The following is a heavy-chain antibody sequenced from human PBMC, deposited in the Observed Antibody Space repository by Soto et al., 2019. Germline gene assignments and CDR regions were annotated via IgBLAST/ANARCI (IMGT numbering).Heavy chain of an antibody. D-gene: IGHD3-22*01. CDR3: ARDFLPKAYYDSSGYYARRYGMDV. J-gene: IGHJ6*02. CDR1: GFTFSSYA. Sequence: SLRLSCAASGFTFSSYAMHWVRQAPGKGLEWVAVISYDGSNKYYADSVKGRFTISRDNSKNTLYLQMNSLRAEDTAVYYCARDFLPKAYYDSSGYYARRYGMDVWGQGTTVTVSS. V-gene: IGHV3-30-3*01. CDR2: ISYDGSNK.